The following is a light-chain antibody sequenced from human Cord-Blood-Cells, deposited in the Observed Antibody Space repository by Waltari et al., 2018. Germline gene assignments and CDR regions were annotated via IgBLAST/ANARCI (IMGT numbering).Light chain of an antibody. Sequence: DIQMTQSPPSLSASVGDRITITCPASQSISSYLNWYQQKPGKAPKLLFYAASSLQSGVPSRFSGSGSGTDFTLTISSLQPEDFATYYCQQSYSTPLTFGGGTKVEIK. CDR1: QSISSY. J-gene: IGKJ4*01. V-gene: IGKV1-39*01. CDR3: QQSYSTPLT. CDR2: AAS.